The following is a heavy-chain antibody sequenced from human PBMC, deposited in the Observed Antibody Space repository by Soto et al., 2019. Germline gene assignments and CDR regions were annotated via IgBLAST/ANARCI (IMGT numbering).Heavy chain of an antibody. V-gene: IGHV3-7*01. D-gene: IGHD3-3*02. CDR3: ARESFSASPNFFDY. Sequence: GGSLRLSCAASGFTFSNYWMTWVRRAPGKGLEWVANIKQDGSENSYVGSVKGRFTISRDNAKNSLYLQMDSLRADDTAVYYCARESFSASPNFFDYWGQGTLVTVSS. CDR1: GFTFSNYW. J-gene: IGHJ4*02. CDR2: IKQDGSEN.